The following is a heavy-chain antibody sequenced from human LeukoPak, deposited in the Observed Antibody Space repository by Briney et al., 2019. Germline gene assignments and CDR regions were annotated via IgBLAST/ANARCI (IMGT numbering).Heavy chain of an antibody. CDR3: ARDKAAGGYDSSGYYSD. CDR1: GGSFSGYY. Sequence: PSETLSLTCAVYGGSFSGYYWSWIRQPPGKGLEWIGEINHSGSTNYNPSLKSRVTISVDTPKNQFSLKLSSVTAADTAVYYCARDKAAGGYDSSGYYSDWGQGTLVTVSS. J-gene: IGHJ4*02. V-gene: IGHV4-34*01. D-gene: IGHD3-22*01. CDR2: INHSGST.